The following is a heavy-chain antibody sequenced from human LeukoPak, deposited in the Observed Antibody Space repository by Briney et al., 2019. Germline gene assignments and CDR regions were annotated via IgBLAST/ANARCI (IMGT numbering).Heavy chain of an antibody. Sequence: GGSLRLSCAASGFTFSSYIMSWVRQAPGKGLEWVSAISGSGGSTYYADSVKGRFTISRDNSKNTLYLQMNSLRAEDTAVYYCAKTLGYCSGGSCYQKFDYWRQGTLVTVSS. J-gene: IGHJ4*02. D-gene: IGHD2-15*01. CDR1: GFTFSSYI. CDR3: AKTLGYCSGGSCYQKFDY. CDR2: ISGSGGST. V-gene: IGHV3-23*01.